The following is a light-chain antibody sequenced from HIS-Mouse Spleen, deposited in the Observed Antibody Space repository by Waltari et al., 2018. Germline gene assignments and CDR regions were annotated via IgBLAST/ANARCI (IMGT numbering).Light chain of an antibody. CDR1: SSDVGGYNY. Sequence: QSALTQPAYVSGSPGQSITISCTGTSSDVGGYNYVSWYQQHPGKAPKLAIDDVNNLPSCVSNLFSGSQSGNTASLTISGLQSEDQADYYFNSYTNSITWVFGGGTNLTVL. V-gene: IGLV2-14*03. CDR3: NSYTNSITWV. CDR2: DVN. J-gene: IGLJ3*02.